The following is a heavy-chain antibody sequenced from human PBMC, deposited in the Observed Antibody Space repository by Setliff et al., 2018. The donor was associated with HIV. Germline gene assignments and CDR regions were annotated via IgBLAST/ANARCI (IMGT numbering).Heavy chain of an antibody. CDR3: ARQFRYPNRAVAGVDY. J-gene: IGHJ4*02. CDR1: GGSISNNSYY. D-gene: IGHD6-19*01. V-gene: IGHV4-39*01. Sequence: SETLSLTCTVSGGSISNNSYYWGWVRQPPGKGLELIGTLFYNGNTYYNPSLKSRVTISVDTSKNQFSLKLSSVTAADTAIYFCARQFRYPNRAVAGVDYWGQGTLVTVSS. CDR2: LFYNGNT.